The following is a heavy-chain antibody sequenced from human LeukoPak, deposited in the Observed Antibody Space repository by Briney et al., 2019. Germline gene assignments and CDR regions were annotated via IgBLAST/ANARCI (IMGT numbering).Heavy chain of an antibody. CDR3: TTVRPGTSGYSY. D-gene: IGHD3-22*01. V-gene: IGHV3-15*01. CDR1: GFTFSSAW. Sequence: KAGGSLRLSCAASGFTFSSAWMTWVRQAPGKGLEWVGRVRSKADGGTTDYAAPAKGRFTISRDDSKNTVLLQMNSLKTEDTAVYYCTTVRPGTSGYSYWGQGTLVTVSS. CDR2: VRSKADGGTT. J-gene: IGHJ4*02.